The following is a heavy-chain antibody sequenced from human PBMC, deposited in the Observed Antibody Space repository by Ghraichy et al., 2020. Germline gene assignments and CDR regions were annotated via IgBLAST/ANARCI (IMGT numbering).Heavy chain of an antibody. D-gene: IGHD2-2*01. CDR2: INHSGST. Sequence: SETRSLTCAVYGGSFSGYYWSWIRQPPGKGLEWIGEINHSGSTNYNPSLKSRVTISVDPSKNQFSLKLSSVTAADTAVYYCARAGYCSSTSCYRGGHGSKYWYFDLWGRGTLVTVSS. CDR1: GGSFSGYY. CDR3: ARAGYCSSTSCYRGGHGSKYWYFDL. V-gene: IGHV4-34*01. J-gene: IGHJ2*01.